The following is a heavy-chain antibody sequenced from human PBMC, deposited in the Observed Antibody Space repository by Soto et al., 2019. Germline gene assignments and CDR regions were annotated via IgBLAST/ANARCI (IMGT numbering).Heavy chain of an antibody. J-gene: IGHJ6*03. CDR2: ISSSSSTI. CDR3: ARARPASIAARPSYYYYMDV. Sequence: GGSLRLSCAASGFTFSSYSMNWVRQAPGKGLEWVSYISSSSSTIYYADSVKGRFTISRDNAKNSRYLQMNSLRAEDTAVYYCARARPASIAARPSYYYYMDVWGKGTTVTVSS. CDR1: GFTFSSYS. V-gene: IGHV3-48*01. D-gene: IGHD6-6*01.